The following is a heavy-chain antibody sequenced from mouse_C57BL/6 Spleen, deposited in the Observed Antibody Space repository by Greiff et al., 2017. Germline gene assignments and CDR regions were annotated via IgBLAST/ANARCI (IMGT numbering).Heavy chain of an antibody. CDR1: GYTFTDYN. Sequence: EVKLQESGPELVKPGASVKMSCKASGYTFTDYNMHWVKQSHGKSLEWIGYINPNNGGTSYNQQFKGKATLTVNKSSSTAYMELRSLTSEDSAVYYCARGDDYDGFAYWGQGTLVTVSA. D-gene: IGHD2-4*01. V-gene: IGHV1-22*01. CDR2: INPNNGGT. J-gene: IGHJ3*01. CDR3: ARGDDYDGFAY.